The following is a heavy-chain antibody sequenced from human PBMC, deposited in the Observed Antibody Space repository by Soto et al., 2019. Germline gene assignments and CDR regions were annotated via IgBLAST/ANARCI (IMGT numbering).Heavy chain of an antibody. CDR2: INSDGSST. J-gene: IGHJ4*02. Sequence: EVQLVESGGGLVQPGGSLRLSCGASGFTFSTYNMHWVRQGSGKGLVWVSRINSDGSSTRYADSVKGRFTISRDNAKNTLYLQMNSLRVEDTAIYYCARGGAVSSGWYDGHWGLGPLVTVSS. D-gene: IGHD6-19*01. CDR3: ARGGAVSSGWYDGH. V-gene: IGHV3-74*01. CDR1: GFTFSTYN.